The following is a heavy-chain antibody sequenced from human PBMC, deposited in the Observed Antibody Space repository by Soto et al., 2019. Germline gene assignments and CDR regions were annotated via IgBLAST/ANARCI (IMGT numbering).Heavy chain of an antibody. V-gene: IGHV4-31*03. CDR3: ARATGYSSGWYPYYFDY. CDR2: IYYSGST. J-gene: IGHJ4*02. Sequence: QVQLQESGPGLVKPSQTLSLTCTVSGGSISSGGYYWSWIRQHPGKGLEWIGYIYYSGSTYYNPYLQSRVTISVDTSKNHFSPKLSSVTAADTAVYYCARATGYSSGWYPYYFDYWGQGTLVTVSS. CDR1: GGSISSGGYY. D-gene: IGHD6-19*01.